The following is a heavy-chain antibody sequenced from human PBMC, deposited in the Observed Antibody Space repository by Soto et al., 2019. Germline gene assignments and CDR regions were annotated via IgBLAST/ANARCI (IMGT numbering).Heavy chain of an antibody. CDR3: ARRPSIPGVPGPRWLPCYHLDS. J-gene: IGHJ4*02. CDR1: CFLLNTHGVG. Sequence: QITLKESGPTLVKPTQTLTLTCTFSCFLLNTHGVGVVWIRQPPGKALEWLALIYWDDDKRYSPSLESRLTITKDTSKNQVVLTMTNRDPVDTATYECARRPSIPGVPGPRWLPCYHLDSWGQGMLVTVSS. V-gene: IGHV2-5*02. CDR2: IYWDDDK. D-gene: IGHD2-15*01.